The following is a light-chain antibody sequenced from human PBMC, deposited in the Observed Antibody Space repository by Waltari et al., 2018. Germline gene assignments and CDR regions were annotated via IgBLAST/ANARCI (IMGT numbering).Light chain of an antibody. CDR1: QSVSSN. CDR2: GAS. Sequence: EIVMTQSPATLSVSPGDRATLSCRASQSVSSNLAWYQQKPGQAPRLLIYGASTRATGIPARVSGSGSGTEFTLTISSLQSEDFAVYYCQQYNNWLWTFGQGTKVEIK. CDR3: QQYNNWLWT. J-gene: IGKJ1*01. V-gene: IGKV3-15*01.